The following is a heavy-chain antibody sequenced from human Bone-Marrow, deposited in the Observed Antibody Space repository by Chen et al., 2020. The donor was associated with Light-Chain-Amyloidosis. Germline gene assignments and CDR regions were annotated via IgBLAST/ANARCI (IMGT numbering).Heavy chain of an antibody. V-gene: IGHV4-39*01. CDR3: ARLVSDFWSGYSNWFDP. CDR1: GGSISSSSYY. J-gene: IGHJ5*02. CDR2: IYYSGST. Sequence: QLQLQESGPGLVKPSETLSLTSTVSGGSISSSSYYWGWIRQPPGKGLGWIGSIYYSGSTYYNPPLKSRVTIPVDTSKNQFSLKLSSVTAADTAVYYGARLVSDFWSGYSNWFDPWGQGTLVTVSS. D-gene: IGHD3-3*01.